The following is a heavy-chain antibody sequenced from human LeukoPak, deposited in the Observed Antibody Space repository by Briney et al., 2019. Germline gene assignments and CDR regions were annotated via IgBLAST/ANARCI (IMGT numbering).Heavy chain of an antibody. Sequence: GASVKVSCKPSGYTFTACYMHWVRQAPGQGLEWMGWINTNSGVTRYAQKFQGRVTMTRDTSISTAYMELSSLTSDDTAVYYCARGLTAAGTEFDPWGQGTLVTVSS. D-gene: IGHD1-14*01. J-gene: IGHJ5*02. V-gene: IGHV1-2*02. CDR3: ARGLTAAGTEFDP. CDR1: GYTFTACY. CDR2: INTNSGVT.